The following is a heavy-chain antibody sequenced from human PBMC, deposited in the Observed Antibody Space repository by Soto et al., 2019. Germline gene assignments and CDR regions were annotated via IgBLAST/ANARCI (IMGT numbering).Heavy chain of an antibody. Sequence: QMQLVQSGPEVKKPGTSVKVSCKASGFTFTSSAMQWVRQARGQRLEWVGWIVVGSGNTNYAQKFQERVTITRDMDTSPAYMELSSLRSEDTAVYYCAAVSPYSSGWYPADYWGQGTQVTVSS. CDR2: IVVGSGNT. V-gene: IGHV1-58*02. J-gene: IGHJ4*02. D-gene: IGHD6-19*01. CDR3: AAVSPYSSGWYPADY. CDR1: GFTFTSSA.